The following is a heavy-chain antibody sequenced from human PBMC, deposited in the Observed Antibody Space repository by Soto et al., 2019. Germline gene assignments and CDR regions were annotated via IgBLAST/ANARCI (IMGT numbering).Heavy chain of an antibody. CDR3: AKVPYFDFWSGYPPHYFDS. CDR2: INTDGSKT. V-gene: IGHV3-74*01. J-gene: IGHJ4*02. D-gene: IGHD3-3*01. Sequence: EVQLVESGGGLVQPGGSLRLSCAASGFTFSDYWIHWVRQAPGRGLVWVSHINTDGSKTSNPDSVKGRFTISRDNAKNTLYLQMNSLRVEDTAMYYCAKVPYFDFWSGYPPHYFDSWGQGTLVTVSS. CDR1: GFTFSDYW.